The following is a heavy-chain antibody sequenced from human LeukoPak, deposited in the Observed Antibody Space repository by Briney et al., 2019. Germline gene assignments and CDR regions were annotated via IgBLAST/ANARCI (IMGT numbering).Heavy chain of an antibody. V-gene: IGHV3-23*01. Sequence: GGSLRLSCAASGFTFSSYAMSWVRQAPGKGLEWVSAISGSGGSTYCADSVKGRFTISRDNSKNTLYLQMNSLRAEDTAVYYCAKAASITIFGVVIITHLDYWGQGTLVTVSS. CDR3: AKAASITIFGVVIITHLDY. D-gene: IGHD3-3*01. CDR2: ISGSGGST. J-gene: IGHJ4*02. CDR1: GFTFSSYA.